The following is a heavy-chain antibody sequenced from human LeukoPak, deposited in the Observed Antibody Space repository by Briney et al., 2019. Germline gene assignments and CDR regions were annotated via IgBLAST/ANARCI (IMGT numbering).Heavy chain of an antibody. Sequence: SETLSLTCSASGGSISSSNWWSWVRQPPGKGLEWIGEIYHSGSTNYNPSLKSRVTISLDKSKDQFSLKLYSVTAADTAVYYCARASHDYGDYSHFDYWGQGTLVTVSS. CDR2: IYHSGST. J-gene: IGHJ4*02. V-gene: IGHV4-4*02. CDR1: GGSISSSNW. CDR3: ARASHDYGDYSHFDY. D-gene: IGHD4-17*01.